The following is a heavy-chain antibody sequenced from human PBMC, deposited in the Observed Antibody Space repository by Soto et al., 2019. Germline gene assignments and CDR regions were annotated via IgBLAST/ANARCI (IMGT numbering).Heavy chain of an antibody. J-gene: IGHJ4*02. Sequence: GASVKVSCKASGGTFSSYTIRWVRQAPGQGLEWMGRIIPILGIANYAQKFQGRVTITADKSTSTAYMELSSLRAEDTAVYYCAKDKPHPSHQMYYFDYWGQGTLVTVSS. CDR1: GGTFSSYT. CDR2: IIPILGIA. CDR3: AKDKPHPSHQMYYFDY. V-gene: IGHV1-69*04.